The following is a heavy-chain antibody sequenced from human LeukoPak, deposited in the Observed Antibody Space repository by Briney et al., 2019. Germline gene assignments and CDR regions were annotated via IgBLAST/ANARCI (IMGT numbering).Heavy chain of an antibody. CDR3: ARVPVSYFDY. CDR2: ISYDGSNK. CDR1: GFTFSSYA. V-gene: IGHV3-30-3*01. J-gene: IGHJ4*02. Sequence: PGGSLRLSCAASGFTFSSYAMHWVRQAPGKGLEWVAVISYDGSNKYYADSVRGRFTISRDNSKNTLYLQMNSLRAEDTAVYYYARVPVSYFDYWGQGTLVTVSS.